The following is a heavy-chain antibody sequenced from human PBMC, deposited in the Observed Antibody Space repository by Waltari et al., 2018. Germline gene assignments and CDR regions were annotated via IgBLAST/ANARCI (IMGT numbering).Heavy chain of an antibody. CDR2: IIPILGIA. CDR1: GGTFSSYA. CDR3: ASRESSGSYFYYFDY. Sequence: QVQLVQSGAEVKKPGSSVKVSCKASGGTFSSYAISWVRQAPGHGLEWMGGIIPILGIANYAQKFQGRVTITADESTSTAYMELSSLRSEDTAVYYCASRESSGSYFYYFDYWGQGTLVTVSS. V-gene: IGHV1-69*04. J-gene: IGHJ4*02. D-gene: IGHD3-10*01.